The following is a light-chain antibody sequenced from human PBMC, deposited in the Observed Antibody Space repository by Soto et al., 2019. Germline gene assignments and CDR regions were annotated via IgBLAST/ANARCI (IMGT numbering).Light chain of an antibody. CDR2: QVR. CDR1: GSDVGVYHY. Sequence: HSALPPPPCVSGSPGQSDTVSSTGTGSDVGVYHYFSWYQLLTVQAPKLMLFQVRIRPPGVSSRFSGSKSGNTASLTISGLQAEDEADYFCSSYSISTAYLFGTGTKVTVL. V-gene: IGLV2-14*01. J-gene: IGLJ1*01. CDR3: SSYSISTAYL.